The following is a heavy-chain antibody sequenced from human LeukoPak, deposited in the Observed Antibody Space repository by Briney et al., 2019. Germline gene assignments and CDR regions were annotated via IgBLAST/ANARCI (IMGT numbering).Heavy chain of an antibody. J-gene: IGHJ4*02. CDR3: ARLGYSGYDYNDY. D-gene: IGHD5-12*01. Sequence: PSETLSLTCAVYGGSFSGYYWSWIRQPAGKGLEWIGRIYTSGSTNYNPSLKSRVTMSVDTSKNQFSLKLSSVTAADTAVYYCARLGYSGYDYNDYWGQGTLVTVSS. V-gene: IGHV4-59*10. CDR2: IYTSGST. CDR1: GGSFSGYY.